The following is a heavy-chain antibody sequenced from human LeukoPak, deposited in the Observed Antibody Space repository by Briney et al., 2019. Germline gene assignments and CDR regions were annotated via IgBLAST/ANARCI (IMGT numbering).Heavy chain of an antibody. CDR1: GDSVSSNSAA. CDR3: ARALSAYSSSWYRPPNWFDP. Sequence: SQTLSLTCGISGDSVSSNSAAWNWIRQSPSRGLEWLGRTYYRSKWYNDYAVSVKSRIIIKPDTSKNQFSLQLTSVTPEDTAMYYCARALSAYSSSWYRPPNWFDPWGQGTLVTVSS. D-gene: IGHD6-13*01. CDR2: TYYRSKWYN. J-gene: IGHJ5*02. V-gene: IGHV6-1*01.